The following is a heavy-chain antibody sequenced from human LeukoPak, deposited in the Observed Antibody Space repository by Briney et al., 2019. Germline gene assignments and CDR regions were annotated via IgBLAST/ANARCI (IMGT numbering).Heavy chain of an antibody. CDR1: GFTFSTYW. D-gene: IGHD5-18*01. J-gene: IGHJ4*02. V-gene: IGHV3-7*01. CDR3: ARGMVKSGPFDY. CDR2: INQDGSKI. Sequence: GGSLRLSCAASGFTFSTYWMTWVRQAPGKGLEWVANINQDGSKINYVDSVKGRFTISRDNAKNSLYLQMNSLRAEDTAVYFCARGMVKSGPFDYWGQGTLVTVSS.